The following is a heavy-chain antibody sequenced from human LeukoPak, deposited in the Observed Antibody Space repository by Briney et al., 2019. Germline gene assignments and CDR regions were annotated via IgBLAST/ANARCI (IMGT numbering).Heavy chain of an antibody. Sequence: PGGSLRLSCAASGFTFSSYAMSWVRQAPGKGLEWVSAISGSGGSTYYADSVKGRFTISRDNSKNTLYLQMNSLRAEYTAVYYCAKDAGTAMVYYYYGMDVWGQGTTVSVSS. J-gene: IGHJ6*02. V-gene: IGHV3-23*01. CDR3: AKDAGTAMVYYYYGMDV. CDR2: ISGSGGST. D-gene: IGHD5-18*01. CDR1: GFTFSSYA.